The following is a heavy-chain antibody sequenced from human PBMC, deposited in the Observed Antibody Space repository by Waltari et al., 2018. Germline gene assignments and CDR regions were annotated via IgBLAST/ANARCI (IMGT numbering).Heavy chain of an antibody. V-gene: IGHV4-4*07. CDR3: ARDNRDSTLNWFDP. CDR2: IYTSGST. Sequence: QVQLQESGPGLVKPSETLSLTCTVSGGSISSYYWSWIRQPAGKGLEWIGRIYTSGSTNYNPSLKSRVTRSVDTSKNQFSLKLSSVTAADTAVYYCARDNRDSTLNWFDPWGQGTLVTVSS. D-gene: IGHD6-13*01. J-gene: IGHJ5*02. CDR1: GGSISSYY.